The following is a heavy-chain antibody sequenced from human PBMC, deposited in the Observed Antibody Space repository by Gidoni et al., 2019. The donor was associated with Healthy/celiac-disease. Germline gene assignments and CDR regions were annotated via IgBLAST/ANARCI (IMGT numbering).Heavy chain of an antibody. V-gene: IGHV3-53*01. Sequence: EVQLVESGGGLIQPGGSLGISCAPPGFTVSSNYMSWVRQAPGKGLEWVSVIYSGGNTYYADSVKGRFTISRDNSKNTLYLQMNSLRAEDTAVYYCARVPSGYYFDYWGQGTLVTVSS. CDR1: GFTVSSNY. CDR2: IYSGGNT. CDR3: ARVPSGYYFDY. J-gene: IGHJ4*02. D-gene: IGHD3-9*01.